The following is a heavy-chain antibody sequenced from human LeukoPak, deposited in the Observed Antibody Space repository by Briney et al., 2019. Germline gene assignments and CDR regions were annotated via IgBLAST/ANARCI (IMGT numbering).Heavy chain of an antibody. Sequence: GESLKVSCKGSGYSFTSYWIGWVRQMPGKGLEWMGIIYPGDSDTRYSPSFQGQVTISADKSISTAYLQWSSLKASDTAMYYCARHSYDSRDCPDYWGQGTLVTVSS. CDR1: GYSFTSYW. CDR3: ARHSYDSRDCPDY. CDR2: IYPGDSDT. D-gene: IGHD3-22*01. V-gene: IGHV5-51*01. J-gene: IGHJ4*02.